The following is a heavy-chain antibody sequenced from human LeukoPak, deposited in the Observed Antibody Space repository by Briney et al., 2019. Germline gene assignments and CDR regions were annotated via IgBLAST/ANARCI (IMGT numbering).Heavy chain of an antibody. J-gene: IGHJ1*01. CDR2: ISSSGVGT. Sequence: GGSLRLSCVTSGFTFINYAMTWVRQAPGKGLEWVSSISSSGVGTHYADSVKGRFTISRDNSKNTLYLQMNSLRVEDTAVYYCARDWPTIAAAGTIPEYFQHWGQGTLVTVSS. CDR3: ARDWPTIAAAGTIPEYFQH. CDR1: GFTFINYA. D-gene: IGHD6-13*01. V-gene: IGHV3-23*01.